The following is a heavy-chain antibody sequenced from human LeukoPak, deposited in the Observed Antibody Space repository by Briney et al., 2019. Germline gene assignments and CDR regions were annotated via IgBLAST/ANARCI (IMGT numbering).Heavy chain of an antibody. CDR2: INPNNGSR. V-gene: IGHV1-46*01. Sequence: ASVKVSCKASGYTFTSYYMHWVRQAPGQGLEWMGVINPNNGSRTYAPKFQGRVTVTRDTSTSTVYMELTTLRSEDTAVYFCATLAVAGLIFDQWGQGTLVTVSS. CDR1: GYTFTSYY. D-gene: IGHD6-19*01. J-gene: IGHJ4*02. CDR3: ATLAVAGLIFDQ.